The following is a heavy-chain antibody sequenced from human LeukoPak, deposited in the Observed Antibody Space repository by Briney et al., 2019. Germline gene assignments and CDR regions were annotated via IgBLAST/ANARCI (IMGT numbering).Heavy chain of an antibody. J-gene: IGHJ4*02. CDR1: GGSLSGYY. V-gene: IGHV4-34*12. CDR3: ARSKIVVVVAATKRSYYFDY. CDR2: IIHSGST. D-gene: IGHD2-15*01. Sequence: SETLSLTCAVYGGSLSGYYWRWIRQPPGPVLEWTGEIIHSGSTNYNPSLKSRVTISVDTSKNQFSLKLSSVTAADTAVYYCARSKIVVVVAATKRSYYFDYWGQGTLVTVSS.